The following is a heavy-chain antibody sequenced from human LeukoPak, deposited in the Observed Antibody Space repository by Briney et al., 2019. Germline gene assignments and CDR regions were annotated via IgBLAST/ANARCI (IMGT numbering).Heavy chain of an antibody. Sequence: PGGSLRLSCAASGFTFSNYSMNWVRQAPGKGLEGVSYISSSSSTIYYADSVKGRFTISRDNAKNSLYLQMNSLRAEDTAVYYCARGNRWLVFYHYGMDVWGQGTTVTVSS. V-gene: IGHV3-48*01. CDR3: ARGNRWLVFYHYGMDV. CDR1: GFTFSNYS. J-gene: IGHJ6*02. CDR2: ISSSSSTI. D-gene: IGHD6-19*01.